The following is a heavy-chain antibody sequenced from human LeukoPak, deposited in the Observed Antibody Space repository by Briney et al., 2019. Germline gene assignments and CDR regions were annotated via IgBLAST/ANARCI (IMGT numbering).Heavy chain of an antibody. J-gene: IGHJ4*02. Sequence: SETLSLTCTVSGGSISSYYWSWIRQPPGKGLEWIGYIYYSGSTLYNPSLRSRVTVLVDTSKNQFSLTLSYVTAADTAVYYCARAYPSGSYVDYFDYWGQGALVTVSS. D-gene: IGHD1-26*01. CDR1: GGSISSYY. CDR3: ARAYPSGSYVDYFDY. V-gene: IGHV4-59*08. CDR2: IYYSGST.